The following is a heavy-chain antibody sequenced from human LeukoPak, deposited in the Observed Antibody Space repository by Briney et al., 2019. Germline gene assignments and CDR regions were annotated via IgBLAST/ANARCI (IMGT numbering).Heavy chain of an antibody. V-gene: IGHV3-15*01. CDR2: IKRKTAGGTT. Sequence: PGGSLRLSSAASGITFSKAWMTWVRQAPGKGLEWVGRIKRKTAGGTTDYAAPVKGRFTISRDDSKNTLYLQMNSLKTEDTAVYYCTTDLTGYYFFDYWGQGTLVTVSS. CDR1: GITFSKAW. D-gene: IGHD3-9*01. J-gene: IGHJ4*02. CDR3: TTDLTGYYFFDY.